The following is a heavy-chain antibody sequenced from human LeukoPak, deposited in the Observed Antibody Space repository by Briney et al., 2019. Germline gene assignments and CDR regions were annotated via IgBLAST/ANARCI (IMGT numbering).Heavy chain of an antibody. V-gene: IGHV1-69*01. CDR1: GGTFSSYA. CDR3: AREQQLVPTRYFDL. CDR2: IIPIFGTA. Sequence: ASVKVSCKASGGTFSSYAISWVRQAPGQGLEWMGGIIPIFGTANYAQKFQGRVTITADESTSTAYMELSSLRSEDTAVYYCAREQQLVPTRYFDLWGRGTLVTVSS. D-gene: IGHD6-13*01. J-gene: IGHJ2*01.